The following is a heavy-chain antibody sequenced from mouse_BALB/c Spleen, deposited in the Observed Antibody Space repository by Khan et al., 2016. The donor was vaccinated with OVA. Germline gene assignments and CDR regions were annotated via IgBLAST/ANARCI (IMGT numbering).Heavy chain of an antibody. V-gene: IGHV5-6*01. CDR1: GFTFSSYS. D-gene: IGHD4-1*01. CDR2: MSSGGDYT. Sequence: EVQLVESGGDLVKPGGSLKLSCAASGFTFSSYSMSLVRQIPDKRLEWVATMSSGGDYTYYPDRVTGRFPISRDNAKDTLYLQMSSLKAEDTAMYYCASHLTGSFAYWGQGTLVTVSA. CDR3: ASHLTGSFAY. J-gene: IGHJ3*01.